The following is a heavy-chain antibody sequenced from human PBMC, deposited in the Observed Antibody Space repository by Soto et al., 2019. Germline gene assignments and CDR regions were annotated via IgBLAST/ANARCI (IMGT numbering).Heavy chain of an antibody. CDR3: ARSQGSSTSLEIYYYYYYGMDV. D-gene: IGHD2-2*01. CDR2: IIPISGTA. V-gene: IGHV1-69*01. J-gene: IGHJ6*02. Sequence: QVQLVQSGAEVKKPGSSVKVSCKAYGGTFSSYAISWVRQAPGQGLEWMGGIIPISGTANYAQKFQGRVTITADESTSTVDMGLSSLRSQDPAAYFCARSQGSSTSLEIYYYYYYGMDVWCQGTRVTVSS. CDR1: GGTFSSYA.